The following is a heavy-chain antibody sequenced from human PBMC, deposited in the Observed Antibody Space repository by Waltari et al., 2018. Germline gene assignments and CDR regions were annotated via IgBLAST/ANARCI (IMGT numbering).Heavy chain of an antibody. CDR1: GGSIRSYY. D-gene: IGHD3-10*01. J-gene: IGHJ4*02. CDR3: ARSPGSRHYFDY. CDR2: IYYTEST. Sequence: QVQLQESGPGLVKPSETLSLTCSVSGGSIRSYYWSWIRQPPGKGLEWIGYIYYTESTNYNPSLKSRVTISVDTKNQFALNRSSVTAADTAVYYCARSPGSRHYFDYWGQGTLVTVSS. V-gene: IGHV4-59*01.